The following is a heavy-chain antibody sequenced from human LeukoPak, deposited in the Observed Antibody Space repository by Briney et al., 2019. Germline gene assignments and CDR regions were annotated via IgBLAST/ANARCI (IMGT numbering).Heavy chain of an antibody. Sequence: ASVKVSCKASGYTFTAYYIHWVRQAPGQGLEWMGRIIPILGIANYAQKFQGRVTITADKSTSTAYMELSSLRSEDTAVYYCSDFGSINDAFDIWGQGTMVTVSS. CDR3: SDFGSINDAFDI. CDR1: GYTFTAYY. CDR2: IIPILGIA. J-gene: IGHJ3*02. D-gene: IGHD3-3*02. V-gene: IGHV1-69*02.